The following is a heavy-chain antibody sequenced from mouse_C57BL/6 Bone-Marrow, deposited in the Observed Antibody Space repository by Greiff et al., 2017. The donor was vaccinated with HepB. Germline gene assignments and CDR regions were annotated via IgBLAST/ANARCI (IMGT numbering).Heavy chain of an antibody. CDR1: GYTFTNYW. D-gene: IGHD1-1*01. Sequence: VKLMESGAELVRPGTSVKMSCKASGYTFTNYWIGWAKQRPGHGLEWIGDIYPGGGYTNYNEKFKGKATLTADKSSSTAYMQFSSLTSEDSAIYYCARRGVDYYDREYFDVWGTGTTVTVSS. V-gene: IGHV1-63*01. CDR2: IYPGGGYT. J-gene: IGHJ1*03. CDR3: ARRGVDYYDREYFDV.